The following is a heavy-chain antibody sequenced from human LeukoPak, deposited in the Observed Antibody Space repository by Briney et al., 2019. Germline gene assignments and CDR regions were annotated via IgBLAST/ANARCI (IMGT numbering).Heavy chain of an antibody. V-gene: IGHV3-33*01. CDR2: IWYDGSNK. D-gene: IGHD2-2*01. J-gene: IGHJ4*02. CDR1: GFTFSSHG. CDR3: ARDPDCSSTSCYGGTPSFDY. Sequence: PGGSLRLSCAASGFTFSSHGMHWVRQAPGKGLEWVAVIWYDGSNKYYADSVKGRFTISRDNSKNTLYLQMTSLRAEDTAVYYCARDPDCSSTSCYGGTPSFDYWGQGTLVTVSS.